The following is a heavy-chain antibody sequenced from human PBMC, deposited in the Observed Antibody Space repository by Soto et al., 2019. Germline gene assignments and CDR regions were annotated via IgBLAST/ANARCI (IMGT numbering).Heavy chain of an antibody. CDR2: IIPIFGTA. D-gene: IGHD6-13*01. CDR1: GGTFSSYA. CDR3: ARLMEQQIAYYYYGMDV. Sequence: SVKVSCKASGGTFSSYAISWVRQAPGQGLEWMGGIIPIFGTANYAQRFQGRVTITADESTSTAYMELSSLRSEDTAVYYCARLMEQQIAYYYYGMDVWGQGTTVIVSS. V-gene: IGHV1-69*13. J-gene: IGHJ6*02.